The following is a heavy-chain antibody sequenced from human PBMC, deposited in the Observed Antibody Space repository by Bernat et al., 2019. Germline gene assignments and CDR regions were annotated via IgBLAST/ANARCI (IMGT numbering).Heavy chain of an antibody. J-gene: IGHJ6*03. Sequence: EVQLVESGGGVVQPGGSLRLSCAASGFTFDDYAMHWVRQAPGKGLEWVSLISGDGGSTYYADSVKGRFTISRDNSKNSLYLQMNSLRTEDTALYYCAKDDGSGWYVDRMDVWGKGTTVTVSS. CDR3: AKDDGSGWYVDRMDV. CDR2: ISGDGGST. V-gene: IGHV3-43*02. CDR1: GFTFDDYA. D-gene: IGHD6-19*01.